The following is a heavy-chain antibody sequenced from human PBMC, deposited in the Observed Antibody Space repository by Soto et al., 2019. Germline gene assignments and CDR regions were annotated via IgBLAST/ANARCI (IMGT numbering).Heavy chain of an antibody. CDR3: ARSPAYYYYGMDV. CDR2: IIPIFGTA. Sequence: SVKVSCKASGGTFSSYAISWVRQAPGQGLEWMGGIIPIFGTANYAQKFQGRVTITADESTSTAYMELSSLRSEDTAVYYCARSPAYYYYGMDVWGQGTTVTVSS. J-gene: IGHJ6*02. D-gene: IGHD2-15*01. V-gene: IGHV1-69*13. CDR1: GGTFSSYA.